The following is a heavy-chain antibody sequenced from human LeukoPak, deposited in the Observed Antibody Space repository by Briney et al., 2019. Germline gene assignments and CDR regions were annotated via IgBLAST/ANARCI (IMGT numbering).Heavy chain of an antibody. Sequence: ASVKVSCKASGGTSSSYAISWVRQAPGQGLEWMGRIIPIFGTANYAQKFQGRVTITTDESTSTAYMELSSLRSEDTAVYYCLVPTTVTTGLREYWGQGTLVTVSS. J-gene: IGHJ4*02. CDR2: IIPIFGTA. D-gene: IGHD4-17*01. CDR3: LVPTTVTTGLREY. CDR1: GGTSSSYA. V-gene: IGHV1-69*05.